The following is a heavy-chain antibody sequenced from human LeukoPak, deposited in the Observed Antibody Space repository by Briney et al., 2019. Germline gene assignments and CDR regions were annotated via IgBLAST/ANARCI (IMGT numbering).Heavy chain of an antibody. V-gene: IGHV4-4*07. CDR3: ARRWTGENTFDI. J-gene: IGHJ3*02. CDR1: GVSINSRY. CDR2: IYSSGST. Sequence: PSETLSLTCIVSGVSINSRYWGWIRQPAGKGLEWIGHIYSSGSTYYNPSLKSRVTMSVDTSTNHFYLKLTSVTAADTALYYCARRWTGENTFDIWGQGTMVTVSS. D-gene: IGHD3/OR15-3a*01.